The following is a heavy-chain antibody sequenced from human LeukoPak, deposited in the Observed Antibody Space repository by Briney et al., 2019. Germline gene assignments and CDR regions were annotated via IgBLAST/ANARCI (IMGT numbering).Heavy chain of an antibody. Sequence: GGSLRLSCAASGFTFSPYSMNWVRQAPGEGLEWVSSISSSSTYIGYADSVKGRFTISRDNANNSLDLQMNSLRADDTAVYYCAASSGYYFLDYWGQGTLVTVSS. J-gene: IGHJ4*02. CDR3: AASSGYYFLDY. D-gene: IGHD3-22*01. CDR1: GFTFSPYS. CDR2: ISSSSTYI. V-gene: IGHV3-21*01.